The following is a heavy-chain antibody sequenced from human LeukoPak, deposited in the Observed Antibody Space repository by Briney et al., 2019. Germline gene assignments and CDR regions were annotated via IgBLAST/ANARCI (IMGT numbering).Heavy chain of an antibody. CDR2: IIPIFGIA. CDR1: GGTFSSYA. V-gene: IGHV1-69*04. Sequence: GASVKVSCKASGGTFSSYAIGWVRQAPGQGLEWMGRIIPIFGIANYAQKFQGRVTITAHKSTSKAYMEQSSLRSEDTAMYNCARKTRARGFCSGSSCSFFDYGRQGTLVTVLS. D-gene: IGHD2-15*01. J-gene: IGHJ4*02. CDR3: ARKTRARGFCSGSSCSFFDY.